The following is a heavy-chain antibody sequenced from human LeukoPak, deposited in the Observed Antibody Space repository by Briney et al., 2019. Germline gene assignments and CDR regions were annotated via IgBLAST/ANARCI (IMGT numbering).Heavy chain of an antibody. V-gene: IGHV1-2*02. CDR2: INPNSGGT. D-gene: IGHD3-22*01. Sequence: VASVKVSCKASGYTFTGYYLHWVRQAPGQGLEWMGWINPNSGGTNYAQKFQGRVTMTRDTSISTAYMELSRLRSDDTAVYYCARGGDSSGYYFFGAFDTWGQGTMVTVSS. CDR3: ARGGDSSGYYFFGAFDT. J-gene: IGHJ3*02. CDR1: GYTFTGYY.